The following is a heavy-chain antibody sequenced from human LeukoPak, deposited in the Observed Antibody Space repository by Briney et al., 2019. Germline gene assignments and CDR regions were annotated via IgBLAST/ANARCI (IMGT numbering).Heavy chain of an antibody. D-gene: IGHD3-16*01. V-gene: IGHV1-18*01. CDR3: AREGSLITYHFDY. Sequence: ASVKVSCKASGYTFTTYGISWVRQAPGHGLEWMGWISAFNGNTNYAQEFQGRVTMTTDTSTSTAYMELRSLRSDDTAVYYCAREGSLITYHFDYWGQGTLVTVSS. J-gene: IGHJ4*02. CDR1: GYTFTTYG. CDR2: ISAFNGNT.